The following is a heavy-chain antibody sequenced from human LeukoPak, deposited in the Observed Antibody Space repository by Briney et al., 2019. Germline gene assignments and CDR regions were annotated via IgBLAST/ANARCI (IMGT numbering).Heavy chain of an antibody. CDR3: VRIDYSNAFDI. CDR1: GYTFTNFD. CDR2: MNPKTGNT. J-gene: IGHJ3*02. V-gene: IGHV1-8*01. D-gene: IGHD4-11*01. Sequence: ASVKVSCKASGYTFTNFDINWVRQATGQGLEWMGWMNPKTGNTGSAQKLQGRVTISGNTSISTAYMELSSLRSEDTAVYYCVRIDYSNAFDIWGQGTMVTVSS.